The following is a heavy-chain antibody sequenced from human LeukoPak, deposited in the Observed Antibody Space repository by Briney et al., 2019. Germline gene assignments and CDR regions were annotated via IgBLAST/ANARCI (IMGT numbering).Heavy chain of an antibody. V-gene: IGHV3-48*03. CDR1: GFSLRSSE. Sequence: GGSLRLSCAASGFSLRSSEMNWVRQAPGKGPEWVAHINSADNVEYYTDSVRGRFAMSRDNVKDLLYPQMNSLRDEDTAVYYCARDTVNGPFVISLDLWGQGVLVTVSS. CDR3: ARDTVNGPFVISLDL. CDR2: INSADNVE. J-gene: IGHJ5*02. D-gene: IGHD2-8*01.